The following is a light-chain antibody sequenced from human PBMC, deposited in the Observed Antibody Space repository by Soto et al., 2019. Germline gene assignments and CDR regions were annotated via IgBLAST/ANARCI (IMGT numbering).Light chain of an antibody. Sequence: EIVLTQSPGTLSLSPGERATLSCRASQSINSNYLAWYQQKPGQAPRFIMYGASTRATGIPDRFSGSGSGTDFTLAVSRLEPEDFAVYYCQHYGASPLTTFGQGTRLELK. V-gene: IGKV3-20*01. CDR1: QSINSNY. J-gene: IGKJ5*01. CDR2: GAS. CDR3: QHYGASPLTT.